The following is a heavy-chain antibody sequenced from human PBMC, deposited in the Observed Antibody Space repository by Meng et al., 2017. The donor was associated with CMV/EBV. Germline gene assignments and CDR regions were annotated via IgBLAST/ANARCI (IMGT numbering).Heavy chain of an antibody. CDR1: GGSISSSSYY. Sequence: SETLSLTCTVSGGSISSSSYYWGWIRQPPGKGLEWIGSIYYSGSTYYNPSLKSRVTISVDTSKNQFSLKLSSVTAADTAVYYCASSLRGYYYGMDVWGQGTTVTVSS. CDR3: ASSLRGYYYGMDV. J-gene: IGHJ6*02. V-gene: IGHV4-39*01. CDR2: IYYSGST.